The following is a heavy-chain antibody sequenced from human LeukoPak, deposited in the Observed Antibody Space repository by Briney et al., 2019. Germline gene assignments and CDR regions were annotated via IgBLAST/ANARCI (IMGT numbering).Heavy chain of an antibody. D-gene: IGHD3-3*02. Sequence: PGGSLRLSCVASGLTFSSIWMSGVRQAPGKGLEWVANIKQDGSEKYYVDSVKGRFTISRDNAKNSLYLQMNSLRAEDTAVYYCARNRSLAYWGQGTLVTVSS. CDR2: IKQDGSEK. CDR1: GLTFSSIW. V-gene: IGHV3-7*01. J-gene: IGHJ4*02. CDR3: ARNRSLAY.